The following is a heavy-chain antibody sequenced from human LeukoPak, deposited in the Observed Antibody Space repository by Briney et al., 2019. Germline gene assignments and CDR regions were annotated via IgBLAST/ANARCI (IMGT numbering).Heavy chain of an antibody. CDR1: GFTFSSYA. CDR3: TKEYNSKGFFDY. Sequence: GGSLRLSCAATGFTFSSYAMSWVRQVPGKGLEWVSAISGSGGNTYYADSLKGRFTISRDNSKNTLYLQMNSLGAEDTAVYFCTKEYNSKGFFDYWGQGTLVSVSS. J-gene: IGHJ4*02. D-gene: IGHD6-13*01. CDR2: ISGSGGNT. V-gene: IGHV3-23*01.